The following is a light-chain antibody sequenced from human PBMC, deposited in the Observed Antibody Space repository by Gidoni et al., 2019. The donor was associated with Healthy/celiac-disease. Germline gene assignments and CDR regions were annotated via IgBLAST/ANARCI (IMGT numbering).Light chain of an antibody. J-gene: IGKJ1*01. Sequence: DIQMTQSPSTLSASVGDRVTITCRDSQSISSWLAWYQQKPGKAPKLLIYKASSLESGVPSRFSGSGSGTEFTLTISSLQPDDFATYYCQQYNSEWTFGQGTKVEIK. V-gene: IGKV1-5*03. CDR3: QQYNSEWT. CDR1: QSISSW. CDR2: KAS.